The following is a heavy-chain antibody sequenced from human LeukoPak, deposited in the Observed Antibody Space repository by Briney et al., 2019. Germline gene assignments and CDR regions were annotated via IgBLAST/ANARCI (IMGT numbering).Heavy chain of an antibody. CDR3: ARVGAGSFDY. Sequence: SETLALNWNVSGGSNRTYYWSWVREPPGKELEWIGYIYYSGSPNYSPSLKSRITISVDTSRNQFSLKVSSVTAADTAVYYCARVGAGSFDYWGQGTLVTVSS. V-gene: IGHV4-59*01. D-gene: IGHD3-10*01. CDR1: GGSNRTYY. CDR2: IYYSGSP. J-gene: IGHJ4*02.